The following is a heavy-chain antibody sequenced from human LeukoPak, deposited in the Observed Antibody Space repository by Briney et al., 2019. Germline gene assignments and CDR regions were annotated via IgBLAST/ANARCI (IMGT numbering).Heavy chain of an antibody. Sequence: PSETLSLTCAVYGGSFSGYYWSWIRQPPGKGLEWIGEINHSGSTNYNPSLKSRVTISVDTSKNQFSLKLSSVTAADTAVYYCARNHYGDYEIDYWGQGTLVTVSS. J-gene: IGHJ4*02. CDR2: INHSGST. CDR3: ARNHYGDYEIDY. V-gene: IGHV4-34*01. CDR1: GGSFSGYY. D-gene: IGHD4-17*01.